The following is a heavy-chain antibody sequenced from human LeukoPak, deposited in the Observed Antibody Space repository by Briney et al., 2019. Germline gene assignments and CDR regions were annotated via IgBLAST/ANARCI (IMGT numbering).Heavy chain of an antibody. CDR2: IYYSGST. CDR1: GGSISSYY. D-gene: IGHD3-10*01. CDR3: ARDSYGSGYSFDY. J-gene: IGHJ4*02. Sequence: PSETLSLTCTVSGGSISSYYWSWIRQPPGKGLEWIGYIYYSGSTNYNPSLKSRVTISVDTSKNQFSLKLSPVTAADTAVYYCARDSYGSGYSFDYWGRGTLVTVSS. V-gene: IGHV4-59*01.